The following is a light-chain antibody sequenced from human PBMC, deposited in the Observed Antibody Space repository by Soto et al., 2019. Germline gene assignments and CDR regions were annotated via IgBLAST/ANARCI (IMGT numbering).Light chain of an antibody. J-gene: IGKJ1*01. CDR2: AVS. V-gene: IGKV3-15*01. Sequence: EIMMTQSPGTLSASPGERATLSCRASQIVSSNLAWYQQKPGQAPRLLIYAVSTRATGIPARFSGSGSGTEFTLTISSLQSEDFAVYYCQQYNKWPLTFGQGTKVEMK. CDR1: QIVSSN. CDR3: QQYNKWPLT.